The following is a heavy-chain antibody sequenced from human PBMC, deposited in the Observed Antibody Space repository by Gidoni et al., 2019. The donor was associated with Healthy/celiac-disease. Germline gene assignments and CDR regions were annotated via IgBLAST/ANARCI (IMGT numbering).Heavy chain of an antibody. D-gene: IGHD2-2*02. CDR1: GFSPSNARLG. V-gene: IGHV2-26*01. Sequence: QVTLTESGPVLVKPTETLTLTCTVSGFSPSNARLGVSWIRQPPGKALEWLAHIFSNDEKSYSTSLQSMLTISKYTSKSQVFLTMTNMDPFDTATYYCARMGRVPAAIGYYYYYYGMDVWGQGTTVTVSS. J-gene: IGHJ6*02. CDR2: IFSNDEK. CDR3: ARMGRVPAAIGYYYYYYGMDV.